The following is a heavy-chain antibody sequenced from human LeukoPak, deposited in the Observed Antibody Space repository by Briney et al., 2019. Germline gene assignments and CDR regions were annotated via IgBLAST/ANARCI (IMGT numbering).Heavy chain of an antibody. D-gene: IGHD6-19*01. J-gene: IGHJ4*02. CDR1: GGSISSSSYY. Sequence: PSETLSLTCTVSGGSISSSSYYWGWIRQPPGKGLEWIGSVSQSGTTYYNPSLKSRLTISMDTSKNQFSLKLSSVTAADTAVYYCARDRGSSGWYGTNYFDYWGQGTLVTVSS. V-gene: IGHV4-39*07. CDR2: VSQSGTT. CDR3: ARDRGSSGWYGTNYFDY.